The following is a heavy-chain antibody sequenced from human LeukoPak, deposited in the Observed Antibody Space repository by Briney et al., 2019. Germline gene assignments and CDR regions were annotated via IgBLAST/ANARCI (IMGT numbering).Heavy chain of an antibody. J-gene: IGHJ6*02. Sequence: ASVNVSCKASGYTFTTYGVTWVRQAPGQGLEWMGIINPSGGSTSYAQKFQGRVTMTRDTSTSTVYMELSSLRSEDTAVYYCARDPNYYVSGSYRLYGMDVWGQGTTVTVSS. CDR3: ARDPNYYVSGSYRLYGMDV. CDR1: GYTFTTYG. V-gene: IGHV1-46*01. CDR2: INPSGGST. D-gene: IGHD3-10*01.